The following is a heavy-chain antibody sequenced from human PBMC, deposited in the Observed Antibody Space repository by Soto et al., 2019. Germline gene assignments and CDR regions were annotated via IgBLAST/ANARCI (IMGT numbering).Heavy chain of an antibody. CDR2: IYYSGST. Sequence: QVQLQESGPGLVKPSQTLSLTCTVSGGSISSGGYYWSWIRQHPGKGLEWIGYIYYSGSTYYNPSLKSRVTISVDTSKNQFSLKLSSVTAAHTAVYYCARDPYDFWSGPYYYYGMDVWGQGTTVTVSS. CDR1: GGSISSGGYY. CDR3: ARDPYDFWSGPYYYYGMDV. V-gene: IGHV4-31*03. J-gene: IGHJ6*02. D-gene: IGHD3-3*01.